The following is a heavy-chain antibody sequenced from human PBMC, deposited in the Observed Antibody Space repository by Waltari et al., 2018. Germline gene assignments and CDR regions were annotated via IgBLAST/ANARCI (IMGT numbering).Heavy chain of an antibody. CDR1: GGSIGSSSYS. Sequence: QMQLQESGPGLVKPSGTLSLMCSVSGGSIGSSSYSWGWIRQAPGKGLGWIGSMSYSGSTYYKPSLKRRVTISVDTSKDKFSLKVNSVTAADTAVYYCARQNSLSNDGFDVWGRGTMVTVSS. CDR2: MSYSGST. V-gene: IGHV4-39*01. J-gene: IGHJ3*01. CDR3: ARQNSLSNDGFDV.